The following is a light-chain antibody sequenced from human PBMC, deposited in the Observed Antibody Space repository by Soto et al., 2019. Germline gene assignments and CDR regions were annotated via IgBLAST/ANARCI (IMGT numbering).Light chain of an antibody. CDR2: VNSDGSH. V-gene: IGLV4-69*01. J-gene: IGLJ3*02. Sequence: QLVLTQSPSASASLGASVKLTCTLSSGHSSYAIAWHQQQPEKGPRYLMKVNSDGSHSKGDGIPDRFSGSSSGAERYLTIARLQSEDEADYYCQTWGTGIWVFGGGTKVTVL. CDR3: QTWGTGIWV. CDR1: SGHSSYA.